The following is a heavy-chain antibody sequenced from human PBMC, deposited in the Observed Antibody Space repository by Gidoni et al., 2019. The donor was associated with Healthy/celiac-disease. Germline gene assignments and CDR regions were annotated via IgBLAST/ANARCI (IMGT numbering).Heavy chain of an antibody. D-gene: IGHD2-2*01. V-gene: IGHV4-59*01. Sequence: QVPLQESGPGLVKPSETLSLTCTVSRGSISSYYWSWIRQPPGKGLEWIGYIYYSGSTNYNPSLKSRVTISVDTSKNQFSLKLSSVTAADTAVYYCARARGVVPAAHFDYWGQGTLVTVSS. CDR1: RGSISSYY. CDR2: IYYSGST. CDR3: ARARGVVPAAHFDY. J-gene: IGHJ4*02.